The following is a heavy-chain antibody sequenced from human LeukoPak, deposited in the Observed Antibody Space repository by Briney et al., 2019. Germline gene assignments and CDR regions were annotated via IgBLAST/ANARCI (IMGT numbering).Heavy chain of an antibody. D-gene: IGHD3-22*01. CDR1: GFTFSSYS. J-gene: IGHJ4*02. CDR2: ISSSSSYI. V-gene: IGHV3-21*01. CDR3: ARGGSYYYDSSGYYDFDY. Sequence: GGSLRLSCAASGFTFSSYSMNWVRQAPGKGPEWVSSISSSSSYIYYADSVKDRFTISRDNAKNSLYLQMNSLRAEDTAVYYCARGGSYYYDSSGYYDFDYWGQGTLVTVSS.